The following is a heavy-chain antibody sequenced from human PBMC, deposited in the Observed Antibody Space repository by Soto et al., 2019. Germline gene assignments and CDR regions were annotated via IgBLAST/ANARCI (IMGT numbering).Heavy chain of an antibody. V-gene: IGHV3-21*01. D-gene: IGHD3-22*01. CDR3: ARDSLIMYYARSSLL. J-gene: IGHJ4*02. Sequence: PGGSLRLSCAASGFTFSSYSMNWVRQAPGKGLEWVSSISSSSSYIYYADSVKGRFTISRDNAKNSLYLQMNSLGAEDTAVYYCARDSLIMYYARSSLLWGPAPLLTVFS. CDR1: GFTFSSYS. CDR2: ISSSSSYI.